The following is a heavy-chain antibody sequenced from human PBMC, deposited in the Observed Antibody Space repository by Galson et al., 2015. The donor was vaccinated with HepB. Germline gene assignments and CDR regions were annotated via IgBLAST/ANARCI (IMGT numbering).Heavy chain of an antibody. CDR2: IKQDGSEK. CDR3: ARDIVVVPAAARWFDP. D-gene: IGHD2-2*01. CDR1: GFTFSSYW. Sequence: SLRLSCAASGFTFSSYWMSWVRQAPGKGLEWVANIKQDGSEKYYVDSVKGRFTISRDNAKNSLYLQMNSLRAEDTAVYYCARDIVVVPAAARWFDPWGQGTLVTVSS. V-gene: IGHV3-7*01. J-gene: IGHJ5*02.